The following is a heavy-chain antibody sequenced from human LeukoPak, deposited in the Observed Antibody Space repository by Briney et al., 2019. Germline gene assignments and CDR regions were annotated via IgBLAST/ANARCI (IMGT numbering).Heavy chain of an antibody. CDR2: INPNSGGT. Sequence: GASVKVSCKASGYTFTSYYMHWVRQAPGQGLEWMGWINPNSGGTNYAQKFQGRVTMTRDTSISTAYMELSRLRSDDTAVYYCATAYSGSYLNFDYWGQGTLVTVSS. J-gene: IGHJ4*02. CDR1: GYTFTSYY. V-gene: IGHV1-2*02. CDR3: ATAYSGSYLNFDY. D-gene: IGHD1-26*01.